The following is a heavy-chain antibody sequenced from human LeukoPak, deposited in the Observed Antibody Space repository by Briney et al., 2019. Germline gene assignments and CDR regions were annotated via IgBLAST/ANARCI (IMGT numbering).Heavy chain of an antibody. Sequence: ASVKVSCKASGYTFTGYYLHWVRQAPRQGLEWMGWINPNSGVTNYAQKFQGRVTMTRDTSISTAYIDLSSLRSDDTAVYYCARATQLWEARIEYWGQGTLVTVSS. V-gene: IGHV1-2*02. D-gene: IGHD5-18*01. CDR2: INPNSGVT. CDR1: GYTFTGYY. CDR3: ARATQLWEARIEY. J-gene: IGHJ4*02.